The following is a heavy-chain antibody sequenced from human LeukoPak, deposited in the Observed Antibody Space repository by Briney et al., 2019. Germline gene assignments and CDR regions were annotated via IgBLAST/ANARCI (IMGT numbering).Heavy chain of an antibody. J-gene: IGHJ4*02. V-gene: IGHV4-59*12. Sequence: SETLSLTCTVSSGSIRSYYWSWIRQPPGQGLEWIGEIYHSGPTNYNPSLKSRVTISVDKTKNQFSLKLSSVTAADTAVYYCATALPFRIDYWGQGTLVTVSS. CDR1: SGSIRSYY. CDR3: ATALPFRIDY. D-gene: IGHD2/OR15-2a*01. CDR2: IYHSGPT.